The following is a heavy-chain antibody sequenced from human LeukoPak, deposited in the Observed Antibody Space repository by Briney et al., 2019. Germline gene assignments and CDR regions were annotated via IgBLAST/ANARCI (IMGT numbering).Heavy chain of an antibody. CDR3: NTAGTGRDH. CDR2: IKSRTDGGTT. J-gene: IGHJ4*02. Sequence: GGSLRLSCAASGFTFSNAYMSWVRQAPGKGLEWVGRIKSRTDGGTTEYAAPVKGRFSISRDDSRNTVILQMNSLKTDDTAVCFCNTAGTGRDHWGQGTLVTVSS. V-gene: IGHV3-15*01. CDR1: GFTFSNAY.